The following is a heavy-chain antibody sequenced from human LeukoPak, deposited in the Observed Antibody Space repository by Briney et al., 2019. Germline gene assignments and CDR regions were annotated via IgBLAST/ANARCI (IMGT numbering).Heavy chain of an antibody. J-gene: IGHJ3*02. CDR2: ISGSGGST. CDR3: AKDHYGDYFSTGAFDI. V-gene: IGHV3-23*01. D-gene: IGHD4-17*01. CDR1: GFTFSSYG. Sequence: GGSLRLSCAASGFTFSSYGMSWVRQAPGKGLEWVSAISGSGGSTYNADSVKGRFTISRDNSKNTMYLQMNSLRAEDTAVYYCAKDHYGDYFSTGAFDIWGQGTTVIVSS.